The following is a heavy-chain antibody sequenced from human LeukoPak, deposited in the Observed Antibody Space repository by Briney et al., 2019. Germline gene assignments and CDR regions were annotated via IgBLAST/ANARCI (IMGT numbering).Heavy chain of an antibody. CDR1: GGSISSGGYS. CDR2: IYHSGST. V-gene: IGHV4-30-2*01. J-gene: IGHJ4*02. CDR3: ASYGDYYFDY. Sequence: PSQTLSLTCAVSGGSISSGGYSWSWIRQPPGKGLEWIGYIYHSGSTYYNPSLKSRVTISVDRSKNQFSLKLSFVTAADTAVYYCASYGDYYFDYWGQGTLVTVSS. D-gene: IGHD4-17*01.